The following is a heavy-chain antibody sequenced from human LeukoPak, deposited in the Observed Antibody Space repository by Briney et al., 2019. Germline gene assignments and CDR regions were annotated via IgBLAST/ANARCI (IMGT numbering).Heavy chain of an antibody. CDR3: AKGVTRYSSGWVDY. CDR2: ISGSGGST. D-gene: IGHD6-19*01. CDR1: GFTFSSYA. J-gene: IGHJ4*02. V-gene: IGHV3-23*01. Sequence: PGGSLRLSCAASGFTFSSYAMSWVRQAPGKGLEWVSAISGSGGSTYYADSVKGRFTISRDNSKNTLYLQMNSLRAEDTAVYYCAKGVTRYSSGWVDYWGQGALVTAPS.